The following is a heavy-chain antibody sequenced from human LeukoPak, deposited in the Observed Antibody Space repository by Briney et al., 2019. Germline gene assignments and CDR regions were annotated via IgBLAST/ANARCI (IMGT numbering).Heavy chain of an antibody. CDR3: ARESWRHLDY. Sequence: GGSLRLSCSVSGFTFSDYEVNWVRQAPGKGLEWISYISSSGTSIYYANSVKGRFTVSRDNAKNSLYLQMNSLRAEDTAVYYCARESWRHLDYWGQGTLVTVSS. J-gene: IGHJ4*02. CDR2: ISSSGTSI. D-gene: IGHD6-13*01. CDR1: GFTFSDYE. V-gene: IGHV3-48*03.